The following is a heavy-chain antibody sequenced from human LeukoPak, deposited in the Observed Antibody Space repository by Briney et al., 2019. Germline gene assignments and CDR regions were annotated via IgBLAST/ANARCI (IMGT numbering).Heavy chain of an antibody. D-gene: IGHD4-17*01. Sequence: SETLSLTCTVSGGSISPYYWSWIRQPAGKGLEWIGRIYTSGTTRYNPSLKSRVTMSVDTSKNQFSLKLSSVTAADTAVYYCARLSTVTTSFDYWGQGTLVTVSS. J-gene: IGHJ4*02. CDR2: IYTSGTT. CDR1: GGSISPYY. V-gene: IGHV4-4*07. CDR3: ARLSTVTTSFDY.